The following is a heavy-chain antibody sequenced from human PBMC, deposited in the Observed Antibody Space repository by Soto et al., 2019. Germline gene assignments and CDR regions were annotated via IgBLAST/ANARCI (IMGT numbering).Heavy chain of an antibody. V-gene: IGHV3-30-3*01. D-gene: IGHD6-13*01. CDR1: GFTFSSYA. CDR3: ARPYSSSFGSYYYYYGMDV. J-gene: IGHJ6*02. Sequence: GGSLRLSCAASGFTFSSYAMHWVRQAPGKGLEWVAVISYDGSNKYYADSVKGRFTISRDNSKNTLYLQMNSLRAVDTAVYYCARPYSSSFGSYYYYYGMDVWGQGTTVTVSS. CDR2: ISYDGSNK.